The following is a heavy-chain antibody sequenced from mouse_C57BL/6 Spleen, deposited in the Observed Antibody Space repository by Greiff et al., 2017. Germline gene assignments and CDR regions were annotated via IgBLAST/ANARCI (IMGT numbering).Heavy chain of an antibody. Sequence: VQLQQSGAELVKPWASVKLSCTASGFNIKDYYMHWVKQRTEQGLEWIGRIDPEDGETKYAPKFPGKATLTADTSSNTAYLQLSSLTSEDTAVYYCARAYYSSYYAMDYWGQGTSVTVSS. D-gene: IGHD2-5*01. CDR1: GFNIKDYY. V-gene: IGHV14-2*01. CDR2: IDPEDGET. CDR3: ARAYYSSYYAMDY. J-gene: IGHJ4*01.